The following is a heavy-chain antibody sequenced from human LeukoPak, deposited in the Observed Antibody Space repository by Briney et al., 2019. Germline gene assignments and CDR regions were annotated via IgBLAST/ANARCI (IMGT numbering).Heavy chain of an antibody. CDR1: GYTFTGYY. CDR2: INPNSGGT. V-gene: IGHV1-2*02. CDR3: AREMYYDILTGHYIRPGAFDI. J-gene: IGHJ3*02. D-gene: IGHD3-9*01. Sequence: ASVKVSCKASGYTFTGYYMHWVRQAPGQGLEWMGWINPNSGGTNYAQKFQGRVTMTRDTSISTAYMELSRLRSDDTAVYYCAREMYYDILTGHYIRPGAFDIWGQGTMVTVSS.